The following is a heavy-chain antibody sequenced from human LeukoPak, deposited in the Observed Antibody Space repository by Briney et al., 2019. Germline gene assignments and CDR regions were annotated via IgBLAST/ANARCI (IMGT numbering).Heavy chain of an antibody. D-gene: IGHD1-14*01. V-gene: IGHV3-23*01. CDR1: GFTFSSYV. CDR2: ISGSGGST. J-gene: IGHJ1*01. Sequence: SGGSLRLSCTASGFTFSSYVMSWVRQAPGKGLEWVSAISGSGGSTYYADSVKGRFTISRDNSKNTLYLQMNSLRAEDTAAYYCAKGVTGYFQHWGQGTLVTVSS. CDR3: AKGVTGYFQH.